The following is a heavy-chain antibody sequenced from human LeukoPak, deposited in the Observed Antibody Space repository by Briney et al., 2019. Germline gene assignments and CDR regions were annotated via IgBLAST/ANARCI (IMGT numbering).Heavy chain of an antibody. CDR1: GGSISSVSYY. CDR3: ARGSPTYLEWLSTFDY. CDR2: IYTSGST. D-gene: IGHD3-3*01. Sequence: SETLSLTCTVSGGSISSVSYYWSWIRQPAGKGLEWIGRIYTSGSTNYNPPLKSRVTISVDTSKSQFSLKLSSVTAADTAVYYCARGSPTYLEWLSTFDYWGQGTLVTVSS. V-gene: IGHV4-61*02. J-gene: IGHJ4*02.